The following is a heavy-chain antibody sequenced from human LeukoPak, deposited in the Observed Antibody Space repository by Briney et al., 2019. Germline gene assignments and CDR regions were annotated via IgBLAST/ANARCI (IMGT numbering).Heavy chain of an antibody. Sequence: GGSLRLSCAASGNYWMHWVRQAPGKGLVWVSHINSDGSWTSYADSVKGRFTISRDTSKDTLFLQMNNLRAEDTAIYYCAKGHNYYFDYWGQGALVTVSS. CDR1: GNYW. V-gene: IGHV3-74*01. D-gene: IGHD5-24*01. J-gene: IGHJ4*02. CDR2: INSDGSWT. CDR3: AKGHNYYFDY.